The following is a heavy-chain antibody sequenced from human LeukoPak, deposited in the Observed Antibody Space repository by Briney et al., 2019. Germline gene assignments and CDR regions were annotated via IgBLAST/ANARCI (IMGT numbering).Heavy chain of an antibody. V-gene: IGHV4-34*01. D-gene: IGHD2-2*01. CDR1: GGSFSGYY. CDR3: ARSMGGVVPAAICWFDP. Sequence: PSETLSLTCAVYGGSFSGYYWSWIRQPPGKGLEWIGEINHSGSTNYNPSLKSRVTVSVDTSKNQFSLKLSSVTAADTAVYYCARSMGGVVPAAICWFDPWGQGTLVTVSS. J-gene: IGHJ5*02. CDR2: INHSGST.